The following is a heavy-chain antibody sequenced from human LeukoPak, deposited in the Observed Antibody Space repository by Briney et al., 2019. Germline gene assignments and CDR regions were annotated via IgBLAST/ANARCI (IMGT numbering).Heavy chain of an antibody. J-gene: IGHJ5*02. V-gene: IGHV3-23*01. CDR3: VKGSSGYFADL. CDR1: GFIFNNYG. CDR2: ISNDGGGI. Sequence: VGSLRLSCAASGFIFNNYGLIWVRQAPGKGLHWVSAISNDGGGIQYADFVKGRFTISRDNSKNMLFLQMNSLTAEDTALYYCVKGSSGYFADLWGQGSLVTVSS. D-gene: IGHD3-22*01.